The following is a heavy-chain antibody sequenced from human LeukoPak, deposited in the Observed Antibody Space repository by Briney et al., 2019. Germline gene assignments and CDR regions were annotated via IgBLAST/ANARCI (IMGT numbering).Heavy chain of an antibody. CDR2: IYSGGST. Sequence: GRSLRLSCAASGVTVSINYMSWVRHAPRKGLEWDSVIYSGGSTYYADTAKGRFPISRDNSKTTPYLQMNGLRAEDTDVYYCARRFTMVRGVIIDDFAFDIWGQGTMVTVSS. CDR1: GVTVSINY. CDR3: ARRFTMVRGVIIDDFAFDI. J-gene: IGHJ3*02. V-gene: IGHV3-66*04. D-gene: IGHD3-10*01.